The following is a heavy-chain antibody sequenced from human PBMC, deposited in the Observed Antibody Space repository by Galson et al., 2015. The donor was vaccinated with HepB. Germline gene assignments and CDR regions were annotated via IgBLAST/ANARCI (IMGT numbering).Heavy chain of an antibody. CDR1: GFTLSSYA. V-gene: IGHV3-33*01. CDR2: IWYDGSDK. D-gene: IGHD3-3*01. J-gene: IGHJ6*02. Sequence: SLRLSCAASGFTLSSYAMNWVRQAPGKGLEWVAVIWYDGSDKYYADSVKGRFTISRDNSKNTLYLQMDSLGVEDTGVYYCARDRHSYSFWSDYTKIYYYYHGMDVWGQGTTVTVSS. CDR3: ARDRHSYSFWSDYTKIYYYYHGMDV.